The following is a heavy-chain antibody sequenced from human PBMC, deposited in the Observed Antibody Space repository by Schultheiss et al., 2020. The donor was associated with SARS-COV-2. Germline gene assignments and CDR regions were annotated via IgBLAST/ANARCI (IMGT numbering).Heavy chain of an antibody. V-gene: IGHV4-34*01. D-gene: IGHD2-2*01. CDR2: INHSGST. CDR1: GGSFSGYY. Sequence: SETLSLTCAVYGGSFSGYYWSWIRQPPGKGLEWIGEINHSGSTNYNPPLKSRVTISVDTSKNQFSLKLSSVTAADTAVYYCARMLGYCSTTSCLTRFDPWGQGTLVTVSS. J-gene: IGHJ5*02. CDR3: ARMLGYCSTTSCLTRFDP.